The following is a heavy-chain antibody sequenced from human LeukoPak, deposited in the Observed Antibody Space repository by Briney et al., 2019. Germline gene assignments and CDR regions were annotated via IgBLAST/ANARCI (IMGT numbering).Heavy chain of an antibody. J-gene: IGHJ4*02. Sequence: GGSLRLSCAASGFTFRRYSMNWIRQAPGKGLEWISYINEGSNNIFYADSVKGRFTVSRDNAKDSLYLQMNSLRAEDTAVYYCARALTTLTYEGYWGQGTLVTVSS. CDR2: INEGSNNI. V-gene: IGHV3-48*04. CDR1: GFTFRRYS. D-gene: IGHD1-1*01. CDR3: ARALTTLTYEGY.